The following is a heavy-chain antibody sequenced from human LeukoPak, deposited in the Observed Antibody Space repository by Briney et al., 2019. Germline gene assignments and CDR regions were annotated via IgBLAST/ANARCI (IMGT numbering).Heavy chain of an antibody. Sequence: GGSLRLSCAASGFTFSSYAMSWVRQAPGRGLEWVSAISGSGGSTYYADSVKGRFTISRDNSKNTLYLQMNSLRAEDTAVYYCAKREAGGSYFGAEVGFDYWGQGTLVTVSS. CDR1: GFTFSSYA. V-gene: IGHV3-23*01. D-gene: IGHD1-26*01. CDR3: AKREAGGSYFGAEVGFDY. J-gene: IGHJ4*02. CDR2: ISGSGGST.